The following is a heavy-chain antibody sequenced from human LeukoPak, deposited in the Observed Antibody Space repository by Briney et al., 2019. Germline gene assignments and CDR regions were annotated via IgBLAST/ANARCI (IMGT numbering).Heavy chain of an antibody. D-gene: IGHD4-17*01. CDR2: ISYDGSNK. J-gene: IGHJ4*02. Sequence: GGCLRLSCAASGFTFSSYGMHWVRQAPGKGLEWVAVISYDGSNKYYADSVKGRFTISRDNSKNTLYLQMNSLRAEDTAVYYCAKGPPSKMTTVTTYPFGFDYWGQGTLVTVSS. CDR3: AKGPPSKMTTVTTYPFGFDY. CDR1: GFTFSSYG. V-gene: IGHV3-30*18.